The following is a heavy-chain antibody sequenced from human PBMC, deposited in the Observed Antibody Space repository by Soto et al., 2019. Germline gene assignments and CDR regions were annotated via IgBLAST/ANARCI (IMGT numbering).Heavy chain of an antibody. J-gene: IGHJ3*02. CDR3: AKGFDTAMVDIGAFDI. V-gene: IGHV3-23*01. CDR2: ISGSGGST. Sequence: GGSLRLSCAASGFTFSSYAMSWVRQAPGKGLEWVSAISGSGGSTYYADSGKGRFTISRDISKNTLYLEMNSLIAKDTAVYYCAKGFDTAMVDIGAFDIWGQGTMVTVSS. D-gene: IGHD5-18*01. CDR1: GFTFSSYA.